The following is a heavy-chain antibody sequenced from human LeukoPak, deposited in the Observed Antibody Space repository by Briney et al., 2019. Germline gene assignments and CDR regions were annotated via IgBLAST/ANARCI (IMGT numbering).Heavy chain of an antibody. CDR3: AKDRGIRSFDY. CDR1: GYTFTGYY. Sequence: GASVKVSCKASGYTFTGYYMYWVRQAPGQGLEWMGWINPNSGGTNYAQKFQGRVTITRDASISTVYIEVSRLRSDDTAVYYCAKDRGIRSFDYWGQGTLVTVSS. J-gene: IGHJ4*02. D-gene: IGHD3-10*01. CDR2: INPNSGGT. V-gene: IGHV1-2*02.